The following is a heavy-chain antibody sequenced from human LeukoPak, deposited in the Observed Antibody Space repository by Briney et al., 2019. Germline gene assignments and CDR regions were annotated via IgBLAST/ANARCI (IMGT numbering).Heavy chain of an antibody. D-gene: IGHD2-21*02. CDR1: GFTVSSNY. V-gene: IGHV3-23*01. CDR2: ISGGGDIT. Sequence: GGSLRLSCAASGFTVSSNYMSWVRQTPGKGLEWVSAISGGGDITYYADSVKGRFTISRDNSKDTLFLQMHSLRPGDTAVYYCVREDTPATANYWGQGTLVTISS. CDR3: VREDTPATANY. J-gene: IGHJ4*02.